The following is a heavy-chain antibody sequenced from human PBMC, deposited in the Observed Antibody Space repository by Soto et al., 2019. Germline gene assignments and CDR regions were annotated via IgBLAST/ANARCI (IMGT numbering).Heavy chain of an antibody. J-gene: IGHJ4*02. CDR3: ATFPSETTNCSGGRCQKIFDY. D-gene: IGHD2-15*01. CDR1: GGSFSGYY. Sequence: PSETLSLTCAVYGGSFSGYYWSWIRQPPGKGLEWIGEINHSGSTNYNPSLKSRVTISVDTSKNQFSLKLSSVTAADTAVYYCATFPSETTNCSGGRCQKIFDYWGQGTLVTVSS. CDR2: INHSGST. V-gene: IGHV4-34*01.